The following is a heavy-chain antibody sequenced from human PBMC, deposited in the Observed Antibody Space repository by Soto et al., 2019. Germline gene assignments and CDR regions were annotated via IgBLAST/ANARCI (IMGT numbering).Heavy chain of an antibody. D-gene: IGHD6-13*01. J-gene: IGHJ4*02. CDR3: ARDQVRQQLVRFVDY. V-gene: IGHV1-18*01. CDR1: GYTFTSYG. Sequence: ASVKVSCKVSGYTFTSYGISWVRQAPGQGLEWMGWISAYNGNTNYAQKLQGRVTMTTDTSTSTAYMELRSLRSDDTAVYYCARDQVRQQLVRFVDYWGQGTLVTVSS. CDR2: ISAYNGNT.